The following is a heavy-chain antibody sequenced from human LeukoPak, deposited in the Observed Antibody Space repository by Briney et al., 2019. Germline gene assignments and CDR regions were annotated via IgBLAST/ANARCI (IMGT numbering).Heavy chain of an antibody. Sequence: GGSLRLSCGASGFTFSSYAMSWVRQAPGKGLEWVSAISGSGGSTYYADSVKGRFTISRDNSKNTLYLQMNSLRAEDTAVYYCAKGGGYGGNSGYYWGQGTLVTVSS. J-gene: IGHJ4*02. CDR3: AKGGGYGGNSGYY. CDR2: ISGSGGST. CDR1: GFTFSSYA. V-gene: IGHV3-23*01. D-gene: IGHD4-23*01.